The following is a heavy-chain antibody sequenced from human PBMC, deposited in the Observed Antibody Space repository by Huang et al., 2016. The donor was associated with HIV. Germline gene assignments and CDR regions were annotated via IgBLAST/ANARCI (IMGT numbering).Heavy chain of an antibody. V-gene: IGHV1-2*02. J-gene: IGHJ4*02. CDR3: ARDLSSSGYVDH. Sequence: QVQLVQSGAEVKNPGASVKVSCKASGYIFASYYIHWVRQAPGQGLCGMGWINPKRGGTNYGQKVRGRVTLTRDTSIGTAYMELSSLQFDDTAVYYCARDLSSSGYVDHWGQGTLVTVSS. CDR1: GYIFASYY. D-gene: IGHD3-22*01. CDR2: INPKRGGT.